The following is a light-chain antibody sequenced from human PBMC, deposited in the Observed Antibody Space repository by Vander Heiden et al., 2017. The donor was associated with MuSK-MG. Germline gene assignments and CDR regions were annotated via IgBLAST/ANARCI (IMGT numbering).Light chain of an antibody. CDR3: SSYRSTNTVI. V-gene: IGLV2-14*03. J-gene: IGLJ2*01. Sequence: QSAQTQPASVSGSPGQSITISCSGTSSDVGGYDYVSWYQQPPGSAPKLLIYDARNRPSGVSYRFSGSKAGNTASLTISGLQAEDEAEYYCSSYRSTNTVIFGGGTKVTVL. CDR1: SSDVGGYDY. CDR2: DAR.